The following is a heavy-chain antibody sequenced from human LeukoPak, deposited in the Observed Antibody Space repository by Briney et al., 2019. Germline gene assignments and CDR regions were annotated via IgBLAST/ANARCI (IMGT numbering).Heavy chain of an antibody. Sequence: ASVKVSCKASGYTFTGYYMHWVRQAPGQGLEWMGRINPNSGGTNYAQKFQGRVTMTRNTSISTAYMELSSLRSEDTAVYYCARADDSTDAFDIWGQGTMVTVSS. J-gene: IGHJ3*02. CDR1: GYTFTGYY. CDR2: INPNSGGT. CDR3: ARADDSTDAFDI. D-gene: IGHD3-22*01. V-gene: IGHV1-2*06.